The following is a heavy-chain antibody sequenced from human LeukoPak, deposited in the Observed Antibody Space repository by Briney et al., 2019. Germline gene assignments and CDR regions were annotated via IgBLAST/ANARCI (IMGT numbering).Heavy chain of an antibody. CDR1: GFTFSRYA. Sequence: GGSLRLSCSASGFTFSRYAMHWVRQAPGKGLEYVSAISSSGGSTYYADSVKGRFTISRDNSKNTLYLQMNSLRAEDTAVYYCAKARGTVVPPFDYWGQGTLVTVSS. CDR2: ISSSGGST. V-gene: IGHV3-64*04. CDR3: AKARGTVVPPFDY. D-gene: IGHD3-22*01. J-gene: IGHJ4*02.